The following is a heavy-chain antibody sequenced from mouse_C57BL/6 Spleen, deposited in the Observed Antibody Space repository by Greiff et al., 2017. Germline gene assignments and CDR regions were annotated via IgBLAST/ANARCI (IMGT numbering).Heavy chain of an antibody. J-gene: IGHJ2*01. CDR3: ARPRLPGGYYVDY. D-gene: IGHD2-1*01. CDR2: IHPNSGST. V-gene: IGHV1-64*01. Sequence: QVQLQQPGAELVKPGASVTLSCKASGYTFTSYWMPWVKQRPGQGLEWIGMIHPNSGSTNSNEQFKSKATLTVDTSSSTAYMQLSSLPSEDSAVYDSARPRLPGGYYVDYWGKGTTLTVSS. CDR1: GYTFTSYW.